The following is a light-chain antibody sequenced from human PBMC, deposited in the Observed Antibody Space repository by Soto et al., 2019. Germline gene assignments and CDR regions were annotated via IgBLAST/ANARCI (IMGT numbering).Light chain of an antibody. Sequence: QAVLTQPPSVSGAPGQRVTFSCTGSTSNIGAGYGVHWYQQLPGTSPKLLIFGNSNRPSGVPDRFSASRSGSSASLAITGLQAEDEADYYCQSYDSSLSGSYVFGSGTKVTVL. J-gene: IGLJ1*01. CDR1: TSNIGAGYG. CDR3: QSYDSSLSGSYV. V-gene: IGLV1-40*01. CDR2: GNS.